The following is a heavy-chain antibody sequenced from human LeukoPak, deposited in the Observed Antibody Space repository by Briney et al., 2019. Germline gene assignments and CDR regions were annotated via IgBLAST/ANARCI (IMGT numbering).Heavy chain of an antibody. CDR3: ARAYSSGWYLDY. V-gene: IGHV1-18*01. CDR2: NSAYNGNT. D-gene: IGHD6-19*01. J-gene: IGHJ4*02. Sequence: ASVKVSCKASGYTFTSYGISWVRQAPGQGLEWMGWNSAYNGNTNYAQKLQGRVTMTTDTSTSTAYMELRSLRSDDTAVYYCARAYSSGWYLDYWGQGTLVTVSS. CDR1: GYTFTSYG.